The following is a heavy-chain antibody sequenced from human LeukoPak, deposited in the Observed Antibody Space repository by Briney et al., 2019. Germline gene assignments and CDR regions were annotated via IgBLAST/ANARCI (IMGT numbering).Heavy chain of an antibody. CDR2: INHSGST. J-gene: IGHJ5*02. V-gene: IGHV4-34*01. CDR1: GGSFSGYY. CDR3: ARGRAVRGVILGSWFDP. D-gene: IGHD3-10*01. Sequence: PSETLSLTCAVYGGSFSGYYWSWIRQPPGKGLEWIGEINHSGSTNYNPSLKSRVTISVDTSKNQFSLKLSSVTAADTAVYYCARGRAVRGVILGSWFDPWDQGTLVTVSS.